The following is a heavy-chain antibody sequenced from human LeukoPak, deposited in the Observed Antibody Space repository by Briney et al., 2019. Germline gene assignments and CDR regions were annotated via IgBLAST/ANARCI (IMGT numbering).Heavy chain of an antibody. Sequence: ASVKVSCKVSGYTLTELSMHWVRQAPGKGLEWMGGFDPEDGETIYAQKFQGRVTMTEDTSTDTAYMELSSLRSEDTAVYYCATVQGAAAGGPWYFDYWGQGTLVTVSS. D-gene: IGHD6-13*01. V-gene: IGHV1-24*01. CDR3: ATVQGAAAGGPWYFDY. J-gene: IGHJ4*02. CDR2: FDPEDGET. CDR1: GYTLTELS.